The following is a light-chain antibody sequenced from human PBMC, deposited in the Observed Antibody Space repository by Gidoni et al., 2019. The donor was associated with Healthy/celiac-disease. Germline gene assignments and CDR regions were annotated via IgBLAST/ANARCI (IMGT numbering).Light chain of an antibody. J-gene: IGKJ1*01. Sequence: DIQMTQSPSSLSASVGDRVTITCRASKSISSYLNWYQQKPGKAPTLLIYAASSLQSGVPSRFSGSGSGTDFTLTISSLQPEDFATYYCQQSYSTPPTFGQGTKVEIK. CDR3: QQSYSTPPT. CDR2: AAS. CDR1: KSISSY. V-gene: IGKV1-39*01.